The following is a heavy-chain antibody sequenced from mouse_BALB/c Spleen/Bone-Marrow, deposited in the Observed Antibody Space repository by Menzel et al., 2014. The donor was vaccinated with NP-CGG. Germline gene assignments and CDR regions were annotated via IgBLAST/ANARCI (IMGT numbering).Heavy chain of an antibody. D-gene: IGHD1-1*01. CDR1: GFNIKDTY. CDR3: ARYYYGFYFDY. Sequence: EVQVVESGAELVKPGASVKLSCTASGFNIKDTYMHWVKQRPEQGLEWIGRIDPANGNTKYDPKFQGKATITADTSSNTAYQQLSSLTSEDTAVYYCARYYYGFYFDYWGQGTTLTVSS. CDR2: IDPANGNT. V-gene: IGHV14-3*02. J-gene: IGHJ2*01.